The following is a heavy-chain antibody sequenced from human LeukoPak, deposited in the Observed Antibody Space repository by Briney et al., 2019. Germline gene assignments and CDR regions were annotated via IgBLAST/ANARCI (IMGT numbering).Heavy chain of an antibody. J-gene: IGHJ6*02. V-gene: IGHV1-46*01. CDR1: GYAFSTYY. CDR3: ARARRGAYSVRGPHSGMDV. Sequence: GASVKVSCKASGYAFSTYYVHWVRQAPGQGLEWMGIINPNGGSINYAQKFQGRVTMTRDTSTRTVYMELSSLRSEDTAVYYCARARRGAYSVRGPHSGMDVWGQGTTVTVSS. D-gene: IGHD2-21*01. CDR2: INPNGGSI.